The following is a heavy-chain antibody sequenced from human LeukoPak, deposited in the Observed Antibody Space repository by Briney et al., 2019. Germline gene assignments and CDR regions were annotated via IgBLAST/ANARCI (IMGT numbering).Heavy chain of an antibody. J-gene: IGHJ5*02. Sequence: GGSLRLSCAASGFTFSSYAMSWVRQAPGKGLEWVSAISGSGGSTYYADSVKGRFTISRDNSKNTLYLQMNSLRAEDTAVYYCAKGGYSTSRYMLGWFDPWGQGTLVTVSS. CDR1: GFTFSSYA. CDR3: AKGGYSTSRYMLGWFDP. V-gene: IGHV3-23*01. CDR2: ISGSGGST. D-gene: IGHD2-2*02.